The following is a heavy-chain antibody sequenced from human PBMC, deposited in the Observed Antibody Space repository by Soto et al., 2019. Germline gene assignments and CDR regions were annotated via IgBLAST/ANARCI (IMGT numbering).Heavy chain of an antibody. CDR1: GGSFSGYY. J-gene: IGHJ6*03. CDR3: ARVVRLRFLEWLSYYYYMDV. Sequence: LSLTCAVYGGSFSGYYWSWIRQPPGKGLEWIGEINHSGSTNYNPSLKSRVTISVDTSKNQFSLKLSSVTAADTAVYYCARVVRLRFLEWLSYYYYMDVWGKGTTVTVSS. V-gene: IGHV4-34*01. CDR2: INHSGST. D-gene: IGHD3-3*01.